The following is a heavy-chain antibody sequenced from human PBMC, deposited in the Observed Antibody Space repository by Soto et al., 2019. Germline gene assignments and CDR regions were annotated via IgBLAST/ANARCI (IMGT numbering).Heavy chain of an antibody. J-gene: IGHJ2*01. V-gene: IGHV3-53*05. CDR3: ARPLWRDDYNWGYFDL. CDR1: GFTVSSNY. D-gene: IGHD4-4*01. Sequence: GGSLRLSCAASGFTVSSNYMSWVRQAPGKGLEWLSVIYTDDSTYYADSVKGRFTISRDNSKNTLYLQMNSLRTEDTAVYYCARPLWRDDYNWGYFDLWGRGTLVTVSS. CDR2: IYTDDST.